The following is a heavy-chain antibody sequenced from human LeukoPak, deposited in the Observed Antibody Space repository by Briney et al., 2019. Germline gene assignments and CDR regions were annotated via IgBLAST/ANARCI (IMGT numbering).Heavy chain of an antibody. J-gene: IGHJ3*02. CDR2: FDPEDGET. CDR3: ATVAPMDAFDI. V-gene: IGHV1-24*01. CDR1: GYTLTELS. Sequence: GASVKVSCKVSGYTLTELSMHWVRQAPGKGLEWMGGFDPEDGETIYAQKFQGRVTMTGDTSTDTAYMELSSLRSEDTAVYYCATVAPMDAFDIWGQGTMVTVSS.